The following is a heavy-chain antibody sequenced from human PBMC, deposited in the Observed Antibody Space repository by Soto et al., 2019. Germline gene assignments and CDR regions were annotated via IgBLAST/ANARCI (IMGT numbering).Heavy chain of an antibody. CDR3: ARRLWFGEAGYYYGMDV. CDR1: GFSINGNTYS. J-gene: IGHJ6*02. V-gene: IGHV4-39*01. D-gene: IGHD3-10*01. CDR2: IYYSGST. Sequence: SETLSLTCTVSGFSINGNTYSWAWIRQPPEKGREWIGTIYYSGSTYYTASLKSRVTISVDTSKNEFSLKLSSVTAADTAVYYCARRLWFGEAGYYYGMDVWGQGTTVT.